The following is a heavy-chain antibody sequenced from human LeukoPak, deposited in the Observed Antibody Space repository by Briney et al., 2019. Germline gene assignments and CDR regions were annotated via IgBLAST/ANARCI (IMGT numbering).Heavy chain of an antibody. J-gene: IGHJ6*02. V-gene: IGHV3-64D*09. CDR1: GFPFSSYA. CDR2: ISDSGGST. Sequence: GGSLRLSCSASGFPFSSYAMHWVRQAPGKGLEYVSSISDSGGSTYYADSVKGRYTISRDNSKNTLYLQMSSLRAEDTAVYFCVRGYSFGPYGMDVWGQGTTVTVSS. CDR3: VRGYSFGPYGMDV. D-gene: IGHD2-15*01.